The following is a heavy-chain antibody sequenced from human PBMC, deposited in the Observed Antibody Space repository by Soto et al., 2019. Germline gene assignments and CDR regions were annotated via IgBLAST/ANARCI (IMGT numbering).Heavy chain of an antibody. CDR2: ISGSGGST. D-gene: IGHD3-22*01. Sequence: VGSLRLSCAASGFTFSSYAMSWVRQAPGKGLEWVSAISGSGGSTYYADSVKGRFTISRDNSKNTLYLQMNSLRAEDTAVYYCAKDRHTMIVVVITTVGAFDIWGQGTMVTVSS. V-gene: IGHV3-23*01. J-gene: IGHJ3*02. CDR3: AKDRHTMIVVVITTVGAFDI. CDR1: GFTFSSYA.